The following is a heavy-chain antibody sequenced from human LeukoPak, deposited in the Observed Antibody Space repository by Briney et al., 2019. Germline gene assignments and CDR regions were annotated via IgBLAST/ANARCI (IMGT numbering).Heavy chain of an antibody. Sequence: QAGGSLRLSCAGSGFTFSSYWVTWVRQAPGKGLEWVASIKQDGSDKYYADSVKGRFTISRDNAKDSLYLQMSSLRDEDTAVYYCARDSGYSYADDYWGQGTLVTVSS. V-gene: IGHV3-7*05. D-gene: IGHD5-18*01. CDR2: IKQDGSDK. CDR3: ARDSGYSYADDY. J-gene: IGHJ4*02. CDR1: GFTFSSYW.